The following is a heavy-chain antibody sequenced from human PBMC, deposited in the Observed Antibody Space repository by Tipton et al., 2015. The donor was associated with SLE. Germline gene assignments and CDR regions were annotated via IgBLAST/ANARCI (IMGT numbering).Heavy chain of an antibody. D-gene: IGHD6-19*01. Sequence: TLSLTCTVSGGSISSYYWTWIRQPPGKGLEWIGEINHSGSTNYNPSLKSRVTISVDTSKNQFSLKLSSVTAADTAVYYCARAWLAHAFDIWGQGTMVTVSS. V-gene: IGHV4-59*01. CDR2: INHSGST. J-gene: IGHJ3*02. CDR1: GGSISSYY. CDR3: ARAWLAHAFDI.